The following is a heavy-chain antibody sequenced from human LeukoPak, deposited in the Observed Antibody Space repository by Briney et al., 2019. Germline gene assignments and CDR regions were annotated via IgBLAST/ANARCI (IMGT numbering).Heavy chain of an antibody. D-gene: IGHD6-13*01. CDR2: IYSGGST. CDR3: ARDSPRERTAAAHAEYFQH. Sequence: GGSLRLSCSASGFTVSSNYMSWVRQAPGKGLEWVSVIYSGGSTYYADSVKGRFTISRDNSKNTLFLQMNSLRAEDTAVYYCARDSPRERTAAAHAEYFQHWGRAPWSPSPQ. J-gene: IGHJ1*01. V-gene: IGHV3-53*01. CDR1: GFTVSSNY.